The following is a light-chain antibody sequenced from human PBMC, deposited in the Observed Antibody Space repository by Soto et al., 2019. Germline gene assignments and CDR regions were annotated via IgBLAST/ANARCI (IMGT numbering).Light chain of an antibody. CDR3: QEYGTSFTWT. CDR1: QNISFW. CDR2: RAS. J-gene: IGKJ1*01. V-gene: IGKV1-5*03. Sequence: DIKLSQSPSTLSASVGERVTLTCLASQNISFWLAWYQQKSGKAPKVLMHRASNLENGVPSRFSGSGSGTEFTLTISSLQPEDYATYFCQEYGTSFTWTFGQGTKVDIK.